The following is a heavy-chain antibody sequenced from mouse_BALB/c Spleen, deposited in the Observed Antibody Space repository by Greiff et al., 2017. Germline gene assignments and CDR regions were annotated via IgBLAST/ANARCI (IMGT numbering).Heavy chain of an antibody. D-gene: IGHD2-1*01. V-gene: IGHV5-17*02. CDR1: GFTFSSFG. CDR3: ARRNYVNYVRYFDV. Sequence: EVHLVESGGGLVQPGGSRKLSCAASGFTFSSFGMHWVRQAPEKGLEWVAYISSGSSTIYYADTVKGRFTISRDNPKNTLFLQMTSLRSEDTAMYYSARRNYVNYVRYFDVWGAGTTVTVSS. CDR2: ISSGSSTI. J-gene: IGHJ1*01.